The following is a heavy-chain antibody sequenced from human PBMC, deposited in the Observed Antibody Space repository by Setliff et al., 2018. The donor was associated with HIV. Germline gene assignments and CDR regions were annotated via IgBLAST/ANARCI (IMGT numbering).Heavy chain of an antibody. CDR2: IFYDGRT. CDR3: ARDFSGFDS. V-gene: IGHV4-31*03. D-gene: IGHD2-15*01. CDR1: GGSINNAFYY. J-gene: IGHJ4*02. Sequence: LSLTCTVSGGSINNAFYYWNWIRQHPGKGLEWIGSIFYDGRTHYSPSLKSRFIISIDTSKNQFSLRLNSVTAADTAVYYCARDFSGFDSWGRGTLVTVSS.